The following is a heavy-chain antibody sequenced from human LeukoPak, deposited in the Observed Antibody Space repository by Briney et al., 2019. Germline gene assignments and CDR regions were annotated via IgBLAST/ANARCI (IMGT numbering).Heavy chain of an antibody. Sequence: GGSLRLSCAASGFTFSSYWMSWVRQAPGKGLEWVANIKQDGSERYYVDSVKGRFTISRDNAKNSLYLQMNSLRAEDTAVYYCARSDFWSGLDYFDYWGQGTLVTVSS. CDR2: IKQDGSER. J-gene: IGHJ4*02. D-gene: IGHD3-3*01. CDR1: GFTFSSYW. V-gene: IGHV3-7*01. CDR3: ARSDFWSGLDYFDY.